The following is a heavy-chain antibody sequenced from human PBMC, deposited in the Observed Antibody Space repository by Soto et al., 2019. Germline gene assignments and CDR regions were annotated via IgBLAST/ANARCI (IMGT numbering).Heavy chain of an antibody. Sequence: GVLRLSCSASGFTFSSYVMYWVRQAPGKGLEYVSAISSNGGSTYYADSVKGRFTISRDNSKNTLYLQMSSLRAEDTAVYFCVKASYYYDSSGYYYRNWGQGTLVTVSS. CDR2: ISSNGGST. J-gene: IGHJ4*02. CDR1: GFTFSSYV. CDR3: VKASYYYDSSGYYYRN. V-gene: IGHV3-64D*08. D-gene: IGHD3-22*01.